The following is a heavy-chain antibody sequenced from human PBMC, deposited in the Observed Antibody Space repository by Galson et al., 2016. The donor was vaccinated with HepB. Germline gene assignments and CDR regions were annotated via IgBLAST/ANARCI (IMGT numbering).Heavy chain of an antibody. CDR2: FDPEEGQT. V-gene: IGHV1-24*01. J-gene: IGHJ4*02. D-gene: IGHD3-10*01. CDR3: TTDGSGSGIYCKSLDY. Sequence: SVKVSCKVSGYTLTELSMHWVRQAPGKGLEWMGGFDPEEGQTIYAQNFQGRVTMTEDTSTDTAYMELSSLRSDDTAVYYCTTDGSGSGIYCKSLDYWGQGTLVTVSS. CDR1: GYTLTELS.